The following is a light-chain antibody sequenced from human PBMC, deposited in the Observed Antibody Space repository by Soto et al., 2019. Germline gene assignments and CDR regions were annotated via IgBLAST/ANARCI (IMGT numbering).Light chain of an antibody. Sequence: QMTQSPSTLSASVGDRVTITCRASPNINTWLAWYQQKPGTAPRLLIYDVSTLQSGVPSRFSGSGSGTEFTLTITSLQPDDSAIYYCQQYDGYFGPGTKV. V-gene: IGKV1-5*01. CDR3: QQYDGY. J-gene: IGKJ3*01. CDR1: PNINTW. CDR2: DVS.